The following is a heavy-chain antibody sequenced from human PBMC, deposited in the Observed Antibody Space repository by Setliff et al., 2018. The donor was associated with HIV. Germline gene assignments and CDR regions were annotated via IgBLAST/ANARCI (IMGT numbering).Heavy chain of an antibody. CDR2: IYSDDYT. CDR1: GFNVNNKY. Sequence: PGGSLRLSCAASGFNVNNKYMSWVRQAPGKGLEWVSIIYSDDYTKYADSVKGRFTISRDNSKNTVYLQMNSLRAEDTAVYYCAKTSNTGYLFCSDYWGQGTLVTVSS. CDR3: AKTSNTGYLFCSDY. D-gene: IGHD3-9*01. J-gene: IGHJ4*02. V-gene: IGHV3-53*01.